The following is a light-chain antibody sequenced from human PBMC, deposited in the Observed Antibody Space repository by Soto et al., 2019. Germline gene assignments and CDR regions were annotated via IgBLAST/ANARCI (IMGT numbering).Light chain of an antibody. V-gene: IGKV3-11*01. Sequence: EIVLTQSPATLSLSPGERATLSCRASQSVSRYLAWYQQKPGQAPRLLSYDASNRATGIPPRFSGSGSGTDFPLTISSLETEDFAVYYCQQRSNRPKLTFGGGTKVEIK. CDR2: DAS. CDR3: QQRSNRPKLT. CDR1: QSVSRY. J-gene: IGKJ4*01.